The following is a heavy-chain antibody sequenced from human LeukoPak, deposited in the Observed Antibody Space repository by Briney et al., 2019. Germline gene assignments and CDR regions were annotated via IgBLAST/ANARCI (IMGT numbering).Heavy chain of an antibody. CDR3: ARDQGSMIAVRTTNWYFDL. Sequence: QPGGSLRLSCAASGFTFSNPLMSWVRQAPGKGLEWLANIKRDGSEMYYVDSVKGRFTISRDNGKNSRYLEINSLRADDTAVYYCARDQGSMIAVRTTNWYFDLWGRGTLVTVSS. V-gene: IGHV3-7*01. CDR1: GFTFSNPL. J-gene: IGHJ2*01. CDR2: IKRDGSEM. D-gene: IGHD1-1*01.